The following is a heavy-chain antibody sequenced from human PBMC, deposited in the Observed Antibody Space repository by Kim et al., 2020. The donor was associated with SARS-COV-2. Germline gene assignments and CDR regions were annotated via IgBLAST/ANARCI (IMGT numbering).Heavy chain of an antibody. CDR3: ARDSAFGGWFDP. Sequence: NYNPSLKSRVTISVDTSKNQFSLKLSSVTAADTAVYYCARDSAFGGWFDPWGQGTLVTVSS. V-gene: IGHV4-59*01. J-gene: IGHJ5*02. D-gene: IGHD3-16*01.